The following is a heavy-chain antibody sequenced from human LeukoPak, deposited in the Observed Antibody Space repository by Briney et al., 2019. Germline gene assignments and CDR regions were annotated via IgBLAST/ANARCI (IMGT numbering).Heavy chain of an antibody. CDR2: IGPTGSDR. CDR3: ATETNGRHYDY. Sequence: NPGGSLRLSCTASGLTFSTSGFNWVRQAPGKGLEWVASIGPTGSDRYHADSIKGRFTISRDNANNFLYLQMNSLRAEDTAVYYCATETNGRHYDYWGQETLLTVSS. J-gene: IGHJ4*02. V-gene: IGHV3-21*06. D-gene: IGHD1-14*01. CDR1: GLTFSTSG.